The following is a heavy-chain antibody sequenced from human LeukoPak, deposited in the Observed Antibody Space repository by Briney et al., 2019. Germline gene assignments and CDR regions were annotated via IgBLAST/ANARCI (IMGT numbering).Heavy chain of an antibody. CDR1: GGSISSYY. J-gene: IGHJ4*02. D-gene: IGHD6-13*01. Sequence: SETLSLTCTVSGGSISSYYWTWIRQPPGKGLEWIGYIYYSGSTNFNPSLGSRVTMSVDTSKNQFSLKLSSVTAADTAVYYCARGVYIAAAQYGYWGQGTLVTVSS. CDR2: IYYSGST. CDR3: ARGVYIAAAQYGY. V-gene: IGHV4-59*01.